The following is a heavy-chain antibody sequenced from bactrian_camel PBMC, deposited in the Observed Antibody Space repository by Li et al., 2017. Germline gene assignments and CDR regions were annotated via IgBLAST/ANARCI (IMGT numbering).Heavy chain of an antibody. CDR2: IDSGGST. CDR3: AADSRAGTKFIPRLEEGEYNN. J-gene: IGHJ4*01. Sequence: HVQLVESGGGSVQPGGSLRLSCTTSGYPDSSYCMGWFRQAPGKEREGVAHIDSGGSTSHADSVKGRFTIYKDNAKNTLYLQMNRLKPEDTASYYCAADSRAGTKFIPRLEEGEYNNWGQGTQVTVS. CDR1: GYPDSSYC. D-gene: IGHD3*01. V-gene: IGHV3S26*01.